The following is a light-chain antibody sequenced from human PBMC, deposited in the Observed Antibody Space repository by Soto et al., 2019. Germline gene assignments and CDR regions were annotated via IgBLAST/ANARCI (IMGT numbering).Light chain of an antibody. Sequence: QSVLTQPASVSGSPGQSITISCTGTSSDVGGYDYVSWYQHHPGKAPKLMIFEVSNRPSEVSDRFSGSKSGNTASLTISGLQVEDEGDYYCSAYTARSTLVFGGGTKVTVL. CDR3: SAYTARSTLV. CDR2: EVS. V-gene: IGLV2-14*01. CDR1: SSDVGGYDY. J-gene: IGLJ3*02.